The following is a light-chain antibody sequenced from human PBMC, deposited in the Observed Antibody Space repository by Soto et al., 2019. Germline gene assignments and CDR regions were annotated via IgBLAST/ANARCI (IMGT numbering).Light chain of an antibody. V-gene: IGLV2-8*01. CDR1: SSDFGGYNY. J-gene: IGLJ1*01. CDR3: TSYAGGNNV. Sequence: QSALTQPPSASGSPGQSVTISCTGTSSDFGGYNYVSWYQQHPGKVPKLMVYEVNKRPSGIPDRFSGSKSGNKASLTVSGLQAEDEADYYCTSYAGGNNVFGTGTKLTVL. CDR2: EVN.